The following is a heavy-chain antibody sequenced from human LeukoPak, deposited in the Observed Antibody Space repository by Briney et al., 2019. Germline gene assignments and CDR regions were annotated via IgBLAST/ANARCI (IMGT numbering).Heavy chain of an antibody. Sequence: SETLSLTCTVSGGSISSSTYYWGWIRQPPGKGLEWTGSIYYSGSTYYNPSLKSRITISVDTSKNQFSLKLTSVTAADTAVYYCARHRNIVGASFDYWGQGTLVTVSS. CDR3: ARHRNIVGASFDY. J-gene: IGHJ4*02. V-gene: IGHV4-39*01. CDR2: IYYSGST. CDR1: GGSISSSTYY. D-gene: IGHD1-26*01.